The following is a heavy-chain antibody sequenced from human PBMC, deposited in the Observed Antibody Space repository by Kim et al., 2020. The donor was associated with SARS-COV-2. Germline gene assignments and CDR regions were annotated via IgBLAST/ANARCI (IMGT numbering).Heavy chain of an antibody. Sequence: GGSLRLSCAASGFTFSSYAMSWVRQAPGKGLEWVSAISGSGGSTYYADSVKGRFTISRDNSKNTLYLQMNSLRAEDTAVYYCAKDSLYSGYDPGRYFDYWGQGTLVTVSS. CDR1: GFTFSSYA. V-gene: IGHV3-23*01. J-gene: IGHJ4*02. CDR2: ISGSGGST. D-gene: IGHD5-12*01. CDR3: AKDSLYSGYDPGRYFDY.